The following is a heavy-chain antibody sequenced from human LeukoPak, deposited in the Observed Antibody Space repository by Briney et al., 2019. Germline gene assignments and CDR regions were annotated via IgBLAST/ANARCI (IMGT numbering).Heavy chain of an antibody. D-gene: IGHD4-11*01. J-gene: IGHJ5*02. Sequence: SETLSLTCAVYGGSFSGYYWSWMRQPPGKGLEWIGETNHSGSTNYNPSLKSRVTISVDTSKNQFSLKLSSVTAADTAVYYCARMTTVTPYNWFDPWGQGTLVTVSS. CDR2: TNHSGST. CDR1: GGSFSGYY. CDR3: ARMTTVTPYNWFDP. V-gene: IGHV4-34*01.